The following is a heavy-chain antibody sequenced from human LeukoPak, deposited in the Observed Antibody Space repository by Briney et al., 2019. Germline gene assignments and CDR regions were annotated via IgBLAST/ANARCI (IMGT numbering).Heavy chain of an antibody. Sequence: SETLSLTCAVYGXSFSGYYWSWIRQPLGEGLEWIGEINHSGSTNYNPSLKSRVTISVDTSKNQFSLKLSSVTAADTAVYYRARGESTRYYFDYWGQGTLVTVSS. D-gene: IGHD5/OR15-5a*01. J-gene: IGHJ4*02. V-gene: IGHV4-34*01. CDR2: INHSGST. CDR1: GXSFSGYY. CDR3: ARGESTRYYFDY.